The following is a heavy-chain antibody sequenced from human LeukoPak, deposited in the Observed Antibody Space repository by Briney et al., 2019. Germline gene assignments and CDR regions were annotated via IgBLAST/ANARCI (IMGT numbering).Heavy chain of an antibody. CDR2: MNPNSGNT. J-gene: IGHJ4*02. CDR3: ARGSYVVGATTFSY. V-gene: IGHV1-8*01. Sequence: ASVKVSCKASGYTFTSYDINWVRQATGQGLEWMGWMNPNSGNTGYAQEFQGRVTMTRNTSISTAYMELSSLRAEDTAVYYCARGSYVVGATTFSYWGQGTLVTVSS. CDR1: GYTFTSYD. D-gene: IGHD1-26*01.